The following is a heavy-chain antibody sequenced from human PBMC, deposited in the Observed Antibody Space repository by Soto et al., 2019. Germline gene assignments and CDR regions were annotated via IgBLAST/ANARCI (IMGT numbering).Heavy chain of an antibody. Sequence: SQTLSLTCAISGDSVSSSSAAWHWIRQSPLRGLEWLGRTDYRSKWYNDYAVSVKSRITINPDTSKNQFSLQLNSVTPEDTAVYYCARAPGGIDDFDIWGRGTMVTVSS. CDR2: TDYRSKWYN. CDR1: GDSVSSSSAA. V-gene: IGHV6-1*01. CDR3: ARAPGGIDDFDI. D-gene: IGHD3-16*01. J-gene: IGHJ3*02.